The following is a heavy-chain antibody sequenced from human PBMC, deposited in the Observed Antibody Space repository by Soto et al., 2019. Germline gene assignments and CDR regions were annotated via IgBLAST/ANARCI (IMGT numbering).Heavy chain of an antibody. Sequence: GGSLRLSCAASGFTFSGSTMHWVRQASGKGLEWVGRVSTKAHNFPTSYAASVKGRFTISRDDSKNVAYLEMDSLTTEDTAVYYCTTDLAGLYGMDVWGQGTTVTVSS. CDR1: GFTFSGST. CDR2: VSTKAHNFPT. CDR3: TTDLAGLYGMDV. V-gene: IGHV3-73*01. J-gene: IGHJ6*02. D-gene: IGHD3-10*01.